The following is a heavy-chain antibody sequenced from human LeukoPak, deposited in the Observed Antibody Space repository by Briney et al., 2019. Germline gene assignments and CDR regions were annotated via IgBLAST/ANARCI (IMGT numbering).Heavy chain of an antibody. CDR2: IDARSSYI. V-gene: IGHV3-21*01. CDR1: GFTFRRYA. CDR3: ARAFLIGDYFDS. J-gene: IGHJ4*02. Sequence: GGSLRLSCAASGFTFRRYAMSWVRQAPGKGLEWVASIDARSSYIYYADSVKGRFTISRDNAKNSLYLQMNSLRAEDMAVYYCARAFLIGDYFDSWGQGTLVTVSS. D-gene: IGHD3-10*01.